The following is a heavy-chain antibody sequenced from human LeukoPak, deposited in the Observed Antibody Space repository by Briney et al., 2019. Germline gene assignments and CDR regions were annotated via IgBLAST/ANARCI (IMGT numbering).Heavy chain of an antibody. CDR3: ARDALEYSSSFDAFDI. Sequence: GAPVKLSCKASGGTFSSYAISWVRQAPGHGLEWMGGIIPIFGTANYAQKFQGRVTITTDESTSTAYMELSSLRSEDTAVYYCARDALEYSSSFDAFDIWGQGTMVTVSS. CDR1: GGTFSSYA. D-gene: IGHD6-6*01. CDR2: IIPIFGTA. V-gene: IGHV1-69*05. J-gene: IGHJ3*02.